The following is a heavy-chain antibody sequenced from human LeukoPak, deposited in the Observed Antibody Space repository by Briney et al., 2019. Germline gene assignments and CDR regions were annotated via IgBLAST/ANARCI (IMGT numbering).Heavy chain of an antibody. CDR3: VRENFGELFY. CDR2: VYYSGST. D-gene: IGHD3-10*01. CDR1: GFIFSDYY. Sequence: TGGSLRLSCAASGFIFSDYYMNWIRQPPGKGLEWIGNVYYSGSTSYNPSLKSRVTISVDTSKNQFSLKVDSLTAADSGVYYCVRENFGELFYWGPGILVTVSS. J-gene: IGHJ4*02. V-gene: IGHV4-38-2*02.